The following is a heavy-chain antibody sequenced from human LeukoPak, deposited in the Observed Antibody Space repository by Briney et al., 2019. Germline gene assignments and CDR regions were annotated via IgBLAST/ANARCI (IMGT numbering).Heavy chain of an antibody. D-gene: IGHD4-17*01. V-gene: IGHV4-34*01. J-gene: IGHJ6*03. CDR3: ARGRQRPLRPYHMDV. CDR1: GGSFSGYY. CDR2: IDHSGST. Sequence: SETLSLTCAVYGGSFSGYYWSWIRQPPGKGLEWIGEIDHSGSTNYNPSLKSRVTISVDTSKNQFSLKLSSVTAADTAVYYCARGRQRPLRPYHMDVWGKGTTVTVSS.